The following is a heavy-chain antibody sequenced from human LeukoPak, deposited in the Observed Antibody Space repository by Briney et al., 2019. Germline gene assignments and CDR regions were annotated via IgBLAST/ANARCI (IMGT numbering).Heavy chain of an antibody. D-gene: IGHD4-17*01. CDR2: IYYSGST. J-gene: IGHJ4*02. V-gene: IGHV4-31*03. Sequence: SQTLSLTCTVSVGSISSGGYYWSWIRQHPGKGLEWIGYIYYSGSTYYNPSLKSRVTISVDTSKNQFSLKLSSVTAADTAVYYCARGTYGDYGGDFDYWGQGTLVTVSS. CDR3: ARGTYGDYGGDFDY. CDR1: VGSISSGGYY.